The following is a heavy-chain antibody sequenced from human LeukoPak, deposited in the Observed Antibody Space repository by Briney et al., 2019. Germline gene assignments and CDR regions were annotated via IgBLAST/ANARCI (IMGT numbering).Heavy chain of an antibody. CDR1: GGSISSGSYY. CDR3: ARDQEYSSGWYDY. V-gene: IGHV4-61*02. D-gene: IGHD6-19*01. Sequence: SQTLSLTYTVSGGSISSGSYYWSWIRQPAGKGLEWIGRIYTSGSTYYNPSLKSRVTISVDTSKNQFSLKLSSVTAADTAVYYCARDQEYSSGWYDYWGQGTLVTVSS. J-gene: IGHJ4*02. CDR2: IYTSGST.